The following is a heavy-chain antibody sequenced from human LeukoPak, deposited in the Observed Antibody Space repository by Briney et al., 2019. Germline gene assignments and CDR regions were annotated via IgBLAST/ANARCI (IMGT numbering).Heavy chain of an antibody. CDR2: ISGSGGST. CDR3: AKDPNRAWQKLASSPFDY. D-gene: IGHD6-13*01. V-gene: IGHV3-23*01. CDR1: GFTFSSYA. Sequence: GGSLRLSCAASGFTFSSYAMSWVRQAPGKGLEWVSAISGSGGSTYYADSVKGRFTISRDNSKNTLYLQMNSLRAEDTAVYYCAKDPNRAWQKLASSPFDYWGQGTLVTVSS. J-gene: IGHJ4*02.